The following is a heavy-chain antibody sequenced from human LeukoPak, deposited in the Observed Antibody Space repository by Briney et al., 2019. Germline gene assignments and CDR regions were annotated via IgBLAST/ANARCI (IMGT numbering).Heavy chain of an antibody. CDR1: GFTFSSYA. V-gene: IGHV3-23*01. CDR2: ISGSGGST. Sequence: GGSLRLSCAASGFTFSSYAMSWVRQAPGKGLEWVSAISGSGGSTYYADSVKGRFTISRDNSKNTLYLQMNSLRAEDTAVYYCAKDLTIGPAVDNWFDPWGQGTLVTVSS. D-gene: IGHD2-2*01. CDR3: AKDLTIGPAVDNWFDP. J-gene: IGHJ5*02.